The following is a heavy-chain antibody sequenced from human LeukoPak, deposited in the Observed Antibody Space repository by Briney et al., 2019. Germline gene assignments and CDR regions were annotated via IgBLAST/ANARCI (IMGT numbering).Heavy chain of an antibody. J-gene: IGHJ4*02. CDR1: GGSFSGYY. Sequence: KPSETLSLTCADYGGSFSGYYWSWIRQPPGKGLEWIGEINHSGSTNYNPSLKSRVTISVDTSKNQFSLKLSSVTAADTTVYYCARGREVRFGSSSDFDYWGQGTLVTVSS. CDR3: ARGREVRFGSSSDFDY. V-gene: IGHV4-34*01. CDR2: INHSGST. D-gene: IGHD6-6*01.